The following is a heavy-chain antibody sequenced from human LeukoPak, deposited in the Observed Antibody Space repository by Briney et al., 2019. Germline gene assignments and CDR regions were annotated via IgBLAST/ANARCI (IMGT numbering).Heavy chain of an antibody. J-gene: IGHJ6*02. D-gene: IGHD6-13*01. Sequence: SETLSLTCTVAGGSISSYYWSWIRQPPGKGLEWIGYIYYSGSTYYNPSLKSRVTISVDTSKNQFSLKLSSVTAADTAVYYCAREELHSSSWYGRGHYYGMDVWGQGTTVTVSS. CDR2: IYYSGST. CDR3: AREELHSSSWYGRGHYYGMDV. CDR1: GGSISSYY. V-gene: IGHV4-59*12.